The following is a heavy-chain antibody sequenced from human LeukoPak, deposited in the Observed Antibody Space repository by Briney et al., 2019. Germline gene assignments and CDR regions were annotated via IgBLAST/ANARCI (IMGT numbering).Heavy chain of an antibody. D-gene: IGHD6-13*01. Sequence: GGSLRFSCAASGFTFSSYAMHWVRQAPGKGLEYVSAISSNGGSTYYANSVKGRFTISRDNSKNTLYLQMGSLRAEDMAVYYCARQATRIAAAGTSIDYWGQGTLVTVSS. CDR1: GFTFSSYA. CDR3: ARQATRIAAAGTSIDY. CDR2: ISSNGGST. V-gene: IGHV3-64*01. J-gene: IGHJ4*02.